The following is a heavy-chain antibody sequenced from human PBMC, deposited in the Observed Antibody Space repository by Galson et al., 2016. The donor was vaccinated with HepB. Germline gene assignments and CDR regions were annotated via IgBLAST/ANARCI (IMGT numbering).Heavy chain of an antibody. D-gene: IGHD1-26*01. CDR3: ARGWRAGIVGAPRALGFDY. J-gene: IGHJ4*02. CDR2: INPSGGST. V-gene: IGHV1-46*01. CDR1: GYTFTSYY. Sequence: SVKVSCKASGYTFTSYYMHWVRQAPGQGLEWMGIINPSGGSTSYAQKFQGRVTMTRDTSTSTVYMELSSLRSEDTAVYYCARGWRAGIVGAPRALGFDYWGQGTLVTVSS.